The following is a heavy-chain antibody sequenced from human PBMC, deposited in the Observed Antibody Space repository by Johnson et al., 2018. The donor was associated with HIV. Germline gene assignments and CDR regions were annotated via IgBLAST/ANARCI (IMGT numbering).Heavy chain of an antibody. V-gene: IGHV3-23*04. Sequence: VQLVESGGGVVQPGRSLRLSCAASGFTFSSYAMHWVRQAPGKGLEWVSAISGSGGSTYYADSVKGLFTISRDNAKNSLYLQMNSLRAEDTALYYCAKDKASATPYLSSGWYGGAFDIWGQGTMVTVSS. J-gene: IGHJ3*02. D-gene: IGHD6-19*01. CDR3: AKDKASATPYLSSGWYGGAFDI. CDR1: GFTFSSYA. CDR2: ISGSGGST.